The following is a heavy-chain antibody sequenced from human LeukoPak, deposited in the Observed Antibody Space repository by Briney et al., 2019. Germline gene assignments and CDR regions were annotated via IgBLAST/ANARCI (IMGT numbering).Heavy chain of an antibody. CDR3: ARHFAGYQWPYYFDC. D-gene: IGHD6-19*01. CDR1: VGSISSSSYY. V-gene: IGHV4-39*01. J-gene: IGHJ4*02. Sequence: SETLSLTCTVSVGSISSSSYYWGWIRQPPGKGLEWIGSIYYSGSTYYNPSLKSRVTISVDTSKNQFSLKLSSVTAADTAVYYCARHFAGYQWPYYFDCWGQGTLVTVSS. CDR2: IYYSGST.